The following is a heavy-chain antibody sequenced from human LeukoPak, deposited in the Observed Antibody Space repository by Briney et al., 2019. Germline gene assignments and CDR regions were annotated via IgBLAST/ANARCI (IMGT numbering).Heavy chain of an antibody. CDR3: ATLKRRLGGVIVPPGAYYFDY. Sequence: GGSLRLSCAASGFTFSSYTMNWVRQAPGKGLEWVSSISGSTSYIYYADSVKGRFTISRHNAKNSLYLQMNSLRSEDTAVYYCATLKRRLGGVIVPPGAYYFDYWGQGTLVTVSS. V-gene: IGHV3-21*04. CDR1: GFTFSSYT. CDR2: ISGSTSYI. J-gene: IGHJ4*02. D-gene: IGHD3-16*02.